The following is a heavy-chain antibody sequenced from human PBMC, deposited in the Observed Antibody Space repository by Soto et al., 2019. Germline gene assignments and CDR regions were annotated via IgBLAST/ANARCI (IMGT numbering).Heavy chain of an antibody. D-gene: IGHD3-22*01. CDR1: GGSISSNIYY. V-gene: IGHV4-39*01. J-gene: IGHJ4*02. Sequence: PSETLSLTCSVSGGSISSNIYYWVWIRQPPWKGLEWIATVHYSGSTYYTPSLKSRVTISADTSNNQFSLRLNSVTAADTAVYYCARQHYYDSSGYYTWNWGQGTLVTVSS. CDR2: VHYSGST. CDR3: ARQHYYDSSGYYTWN.